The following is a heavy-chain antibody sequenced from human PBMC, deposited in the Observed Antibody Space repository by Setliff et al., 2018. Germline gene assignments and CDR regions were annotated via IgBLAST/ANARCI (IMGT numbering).Heavy chain of an antibody. CDR2: LNNDGTTI. CDR1: GFTFSTYG. CDR3: ARAHSSTLSVHDY. Sequence: GGSLRLSCAASGFTFSTYGLNWVRQAPGKGLEWISYLNNDGTTIYYADSVRGRFTISRDNARDSLYLQMNSLRAEDTAVYYCARAHSSTLSVHDYWGQGTLVTVSS. J-gene: IGHJ4*02. V-gene: IGHV3-48*04. D-gene: IGHD2-2*01.